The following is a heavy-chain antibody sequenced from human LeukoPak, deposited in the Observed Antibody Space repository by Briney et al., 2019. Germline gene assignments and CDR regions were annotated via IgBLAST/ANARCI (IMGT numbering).Heavy chain of an antibody. Sequence: GGSLRLSCAASGFTFSSYAMSWVRQAPGKGLEWVSVIYSGGSTYYTDSVKGRFTISRDNSKNTLYLPMNSLTTENTAVYYSAREVQSFFDYWGQGNLVTVSS. CDR1: GFTFSSYA. CDR3: AREVQSFFDY. V-gene: IGHV3-53*01. CDR2: IYSGGST. J-gene: IGHJ4*02.